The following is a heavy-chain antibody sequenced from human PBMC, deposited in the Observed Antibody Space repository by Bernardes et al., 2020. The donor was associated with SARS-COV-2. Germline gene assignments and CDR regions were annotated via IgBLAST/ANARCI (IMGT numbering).Heavy chain of an antibody. D-gene: IGHD3-10*01. Sequence: GGSLRLSCAASGFTFSGYSFNWVRQAPGRGLEWVSYISGGTSTIYYADSVKGRFTISRDNAKNSVYLQMNSLRAEDTAVYYCAREEGYYGSGTYYKSRWDFDFWGQGTLVTVSS. V-gene: IGHV3-48*01. CDR2: ISGGTSTI. J-gene: IGHJ4*02. CDR3: AREEGYYGSGTYYKSRWDFDF. CDR1: GFTFSGYS.